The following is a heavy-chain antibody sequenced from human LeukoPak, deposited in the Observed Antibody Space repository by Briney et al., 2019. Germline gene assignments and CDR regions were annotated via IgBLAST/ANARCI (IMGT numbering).Heavy chain of an antibody. D-gene: IGHD3-22*01. Sequence: SETLSLTCTVSGGSISSSSYYWGWIRQPPGKGLEWIGSIYYSGSTYYNPSLKSRVTISVDTSKNQFSLKLSSVTAADTAVYYCAGFYDRSPYAFDIWGQGTMVTVSS. J-gene: IGHJ3*02. CDR3: AGFYDRSPYAFDI. V-gene: IGHV4-39*07. CDR1: GGSISSSSYY. CDR2: IYYSGST.